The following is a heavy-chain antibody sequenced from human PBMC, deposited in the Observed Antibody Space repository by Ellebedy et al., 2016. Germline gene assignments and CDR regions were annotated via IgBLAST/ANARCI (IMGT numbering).Heavy chain of an antibody. CDR3: YYGHYSGF. J-gene: IGHJ4*02. V-gene: IGHV3-23*01. D-gene: IGHD4-17*01. Sequence: GESLKISXGASGFSFNTFFMGWVRQAPGGGLEWISTISGDGDTTFSADSVKGRFTISRDNSRYTLYLQMDSLRAADTAVYYCYYGHYSGFWGQGTLVTVSS. CDR1: GFSFNTFF. CDR2: ISGDGDTT.